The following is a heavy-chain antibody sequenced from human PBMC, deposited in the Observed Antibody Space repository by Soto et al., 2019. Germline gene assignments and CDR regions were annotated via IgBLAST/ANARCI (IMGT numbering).Heavy chain of an antibody. J-gene: IGHJ2*01. CDR1: GGTFSSYT. CDR2: IIPILGIA. CDR3: ARENYYDSSGSAAGWYFDL. D-gene: IGHD3-22*01. Sequence: QVQLVQSGAEVKKPGSSVKVSCKASGGTFSSYTISWVRQAPGQGLEWMGRIIPILGIANYAQKFQGRVTITADKSTSTAYMELSRLRSEDTAVYYCARENYYDSSGSAAGWYFDLWGRGTLVTVSS. V-gene: IGHV1-69*08.